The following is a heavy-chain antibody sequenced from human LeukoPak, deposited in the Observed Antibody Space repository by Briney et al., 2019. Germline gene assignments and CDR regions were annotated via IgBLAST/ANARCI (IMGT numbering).Heavy chain of an antibody. CDR2: IYYSGSS. V-gene: IGHV4-39*01. D-gene: IGHD3-3*01. CDR3: ARLGDDFWGGYYTGDY. J-gene: IGHJ4*02. Sequence: SETLSLTCTVSGGSIDSSSYYWGWIRQPPGKGLEWIGNIYYSGSSYYNPSLKSRVTISPDTSKNQFSLKLSSVTAADTAVYYCARLGDDFWGGYYTGDYWGQGILVTVSS. CDR1: GGSIDSSSYY.